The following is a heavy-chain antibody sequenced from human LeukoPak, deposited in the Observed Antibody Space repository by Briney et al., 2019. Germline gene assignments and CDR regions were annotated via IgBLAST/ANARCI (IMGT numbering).Heavy chain of an antibody. D-gene: IGHD2-15*01. CDR3: ARGWQLGY. CDR2: IKEDGSEK. CDR1: GFTFSNYW. V-gene: IGHV3-7*01. Sequence: GGSLRLSCAASGFTFSNYWMSWVRQAPGKGLEWVANIKEDGSEKYYVDSVKGRFTISRGNARNSLYLQMNSLRAEDTAVYYCARGWQLGYWGQGTLVTVSS. J-gene: IGHJ4*02.